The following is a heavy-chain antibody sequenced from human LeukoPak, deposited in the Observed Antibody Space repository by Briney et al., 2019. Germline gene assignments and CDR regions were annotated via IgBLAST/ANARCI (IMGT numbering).Heavy chain of an antibody. Sequence: GRSLRLSCAASGFTFSSYSMNWVRQAPGKGLEWVSSISSSSSYIYYADSVKGRFTISRDNAKNSLYLQMNSLRAEDTAVYYCARRGPPDYYYGMDVWGQGTTVTVSS. J-gene: IGHJ6*02. CDR1: GFTFSSYS. CDR3: ARRGPPDYYYGMDV. D-gene: IGHD2-2*01. CDR2: ISSSSSYI. V-gene: IGHV3-21*01.